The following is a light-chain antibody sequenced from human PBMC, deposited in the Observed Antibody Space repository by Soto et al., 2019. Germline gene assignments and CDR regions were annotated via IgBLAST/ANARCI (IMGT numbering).Light chain of an antibody. J-gene: IGKJ5*01. CDR3: QQRYSTPLT. Sequence: DIQMTQSPSSLSASVGDRVTITCRASQSISSYLNWYQQKPGKAPKLLIYAASSLQSGVPSRFSGSGSGTDFTLTISSMQTEEFATSYCQQRYSTPLTFGQGTRLEIK. CDR2: AAS. CDR1: QSISSY. V-gene: IGKV1-39*01.